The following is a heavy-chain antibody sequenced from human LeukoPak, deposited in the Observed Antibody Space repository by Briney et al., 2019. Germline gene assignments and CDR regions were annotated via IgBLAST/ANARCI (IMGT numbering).Heavy chain of an antibody. CDR1: GYTFTMYY. V-gene: IGHV1-46*01. J-gene: IGHJ4*02. D-gene: IGHD2-2*01. CDR2: INPSDGAT. Sequence: GASVKVSCKASGYTFTMYYIHWVRQAPGQGLEWMGMINPSDGATTYAQRFQGRVTMTRDMSTTTVYMDLRSLRSEDTAVYYCARDGRSSSPRLAYWGQGSLVTVSS. CDR3: ARDGRSSSPRLAY.